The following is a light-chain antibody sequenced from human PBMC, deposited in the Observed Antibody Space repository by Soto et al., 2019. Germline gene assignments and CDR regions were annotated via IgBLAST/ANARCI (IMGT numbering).Light chain of an antibody. CDR2: DVS. CDR3: CSYAGSFTWL. Sequence: QSALTQPRSVSGSPGQSVTISCSGTNSDLGGYNFVSWYQHHPGKAPKLMIYDVSLRPSGVPDRFSASKSGNTASLAISGLQAEDEADYYCCSYAGSFTWLFGGGTKVTVL. CDR1: NSDLGGYNF. V-gene: IGLV2-11*01. J-gene: IGLJ3*02.